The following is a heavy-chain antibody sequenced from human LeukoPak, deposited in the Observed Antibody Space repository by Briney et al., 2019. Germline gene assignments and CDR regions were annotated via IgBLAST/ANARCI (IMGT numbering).Heavy chain of an antibody. J-gene: IGHJ4*02. D-gene: IGHD3-22*01. V-gene: IGHV3-53*01. CDR2: IYSGGST. Sequence: GGSLRLSCAASGFTVSSNYMSWVRQAPGKGLEWVSFIYSGGSTQYSDSVKGRFTISRDNSKNTLYLQMNSLRAEDTAVYYCARRAGDYSHPYDYWGQGTLVTVSS. CDR3: ARRAGDYSHPYDY. CDR1: GFTVSSNY.